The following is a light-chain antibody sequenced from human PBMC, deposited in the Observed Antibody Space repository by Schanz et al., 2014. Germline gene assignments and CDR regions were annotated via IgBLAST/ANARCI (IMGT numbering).Light chain of an antibody. CDR1: QGISSW. Sequence: DIQMTPSPSSVSASVGARVTITCRASQGISSWLAWYQQKPGKAPELLIYAASSLQSGVPSRFSGTGSGXXFTLTISSLQPEDFATYYCQQLNTYPFAFGPGTTVDV. CDR2: AAS. V-gene: IGKV1-12*01. CDR3: QQLNTYPFA. J-gene: IGKJ3*01.